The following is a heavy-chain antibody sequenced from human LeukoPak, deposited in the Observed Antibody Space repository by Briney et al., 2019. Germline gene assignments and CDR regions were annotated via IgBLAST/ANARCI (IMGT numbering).Heavy chain of an antibody. CDR1: GYTVTSYG. V-gene: IGHV1-18*01. CDR3: ARDFNSGKRMGRFYYGMDV. D-gene: IGHD5-12*01. J-gene: IGHJ6*02. CDR2: ISAYNGNT. Sequence: GASVKVSCKAPGYTVTSYGISWVRQATGQGLEWMGWISAYNGNTNYAQKLQGRVTMTTDTSTSTAYMELRSLRSDDTAVYYCARDFNSGKRMGRFYYGMDVWGQGTTVTVSS.